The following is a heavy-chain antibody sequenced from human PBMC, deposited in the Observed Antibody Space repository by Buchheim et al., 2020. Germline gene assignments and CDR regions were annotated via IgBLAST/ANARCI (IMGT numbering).Heavy chain of an antibody. CDR3: ARQARNIATGLYYFDY. CDR2: INNDGSST. V-gene: IGHV3-74*01. J-gene: IGHJ4*02. Sequence: EVQLVESGGDLVQPGGSLRLSCAASGFTFSTYWMHWVRRAPGKGLVWVSRINNDGSSTSYADSVKGRFTISRDNAKNTLYLQMNSLSADDTAVYYCARQARNIATGLYYFDYWGLGTL. D-gene: IGHD3-9*01. CDR1: GFTFSTYW.